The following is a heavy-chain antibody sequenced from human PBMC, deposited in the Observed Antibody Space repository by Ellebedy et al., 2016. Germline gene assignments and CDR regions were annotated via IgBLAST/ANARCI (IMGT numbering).Heavy chain of an antibody. Sequence: GESLKISCAASGFTFSNAWMSWVRQAPGKGLEWVGRIKSKTDGGTTDYAAPVKGRFTISRDDSKNTLYLQMNSLKTEDTAVYYCLAARIPGDYWGQGTLVTVSS. CDR1: GFTFSNAW. D-gene: IGHD6-6*01. CDR3: LAARIPGDY. J-gene: IGHJ4*02. V-gene: IGHV3-15*01. CDR2: IKSKTDGGTT.